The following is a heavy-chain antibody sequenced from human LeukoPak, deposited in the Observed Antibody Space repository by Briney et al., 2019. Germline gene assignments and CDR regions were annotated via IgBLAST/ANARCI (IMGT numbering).Heavy chain of an antibody. CDR2: IYYSGST. D-gene: IGHD3-16*01. CDR1: GGSIRRYY. Sequence: SETLSLTCSVSGGSIRRYYWSWIRQPPGKGLEWIGDIYYSGSTNYNPSLKSRVTIAVDTSKNQFSLKLSSVTAADTAVYYCASGAYTHYYFDYWGQGTLVTVSS. CDR3: ASGAYTHYYFDY. J-gene: IGHJ4*02. V-gene: IGHV4-59*01.